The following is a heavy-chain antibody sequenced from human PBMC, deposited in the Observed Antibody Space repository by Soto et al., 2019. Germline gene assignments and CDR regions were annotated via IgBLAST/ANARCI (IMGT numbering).Heavy chain of an antibody. D-gene: IGHD2-2*01. CDR3: VRDSARVVVVARVEGDNWFAT. V-gene: IGHV3-11*06. CDR2: ISGSSDNI. Sequence: GGSLRLSCAASGFTFSDYFMSWIRQAPGKGLEWVSFISGSSDNIKYADSVKGRFTISRDNAKNSLYLQMNSLRAEDTAVYYCVRDSARVVVVARVEGDNWFATGGQGALVTVCS. J-gene: IGHJ5*02. CDR1: GFTFSDYF.